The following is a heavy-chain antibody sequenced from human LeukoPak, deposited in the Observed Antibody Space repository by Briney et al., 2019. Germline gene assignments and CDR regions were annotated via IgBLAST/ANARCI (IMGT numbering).Heavy chain of an antibody. D-gene: IGHD5-18*01. CDR1: GFTFSSYA. J-gene: IGHJ4*02. Sequence: QPGGSLRLSCAASGFTFSSYAMSWVRQAPGKGLEWVSAISGSGGSTYYADSVKGRFTISRDNSKNTLCLEMNSLRAEDTAVYCCVRPAKQLWPIDYWGQGTLVTVSS. CDR2: ISGSGGST. CDR3: VRPAKQLWPIDY. V-gene: IGHV3-23*01.